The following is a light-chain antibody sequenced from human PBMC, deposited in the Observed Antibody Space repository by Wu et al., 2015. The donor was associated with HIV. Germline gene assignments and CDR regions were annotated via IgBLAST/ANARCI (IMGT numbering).Light chain of an antibody. CDR1: QSINSW. V-gene: IGKV1-5*03. Sequence: DIQMTQSPSTLSASVGDRVTITCRASQSINSWLAWYQQRPGKAPKLLIYKAFSLESGVPSRFSGTGSGTEFTLTISSLQPDDFATYYCQQYHSYPLTFGGGTKVEI. J-gene: IGKJ4*01. CDR2: KAF. CDR3: QQYHSYPLT.